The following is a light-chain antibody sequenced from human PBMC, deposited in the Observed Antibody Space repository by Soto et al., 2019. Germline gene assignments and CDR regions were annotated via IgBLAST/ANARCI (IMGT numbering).Light chain of an antibody. V-gene: IGKV3-20*01. J-gene: IGKJ2*01. Sequence: EIVLTQSPGTLSLSPGERVTLSCRASQTVSSSYFGWFQQRPGQAPRLLIYDTFYRATGIPDRFSASGSGKNFPLTISRREPEDFAVYSCHKNSGPPYTVGQGPKLEI. CDR2: DTF. CDR3: HKNSGPPYT. CDR1: QTVSSSY.